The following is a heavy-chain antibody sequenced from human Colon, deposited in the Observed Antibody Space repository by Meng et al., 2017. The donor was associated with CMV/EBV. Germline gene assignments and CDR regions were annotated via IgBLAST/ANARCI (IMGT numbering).Heavy chain of an antibody. D-gene: IGHD3-10*01. J-gene: IGHJ4*02. V-gene: IGHV3-23*01. CDR2: VSGTGTST. CDR1: GFTFNSYS. CDR3: AKDNGYGGSYFDY. Sequence: GVLKISCAASGFTFNSYSMNWVRQSPGKGLEWVSAVSGTGTSTYYADFVTGRFTISRDNSKNTLYLQMSSLRAEDTAVYYCAKDNGYGGSYFDYWGQGTLVTVSS.